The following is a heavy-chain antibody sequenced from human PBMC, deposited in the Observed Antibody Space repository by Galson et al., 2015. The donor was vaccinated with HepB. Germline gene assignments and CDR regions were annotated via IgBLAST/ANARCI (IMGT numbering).Heavy chain of an antibody. CDR2: IRSKAYGGTT. CDR3: TRDNFWDY. J-gene: IGHJ4*02. Sequence: SLRLSCAASTFIFSTYSMNWVRQAPGKGLEWVGFIRSKAYGGTTEYAASVKGRFTISRDDSKSIAYLQMNSLKIEDTAVYYCTRDNFWDYWGQGTLVTVSS. D-gene: IGHD1-20*01. V-gene: IGHV3-49*04. CDR1: TFIFSTYS.